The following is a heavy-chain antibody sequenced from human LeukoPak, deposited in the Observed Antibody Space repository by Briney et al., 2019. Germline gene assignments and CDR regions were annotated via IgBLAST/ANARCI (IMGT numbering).Heavy chain of an antibody. CDR1: GGTFISYA. J-gene: IGHJ6*04. CDR2: IIPIFGTA. V-gene: IGHV1-69*06. Sequence: GASVKVSCKASGGTFISYAISWVGQAPGQGLEWMGGIIPIFGTANYAQKFQGRVTITSDKSTSTAYLELSSLRSEDTAVYYCARDIEVTTMVRGVRRGYYYYYGMDVWGKGTTVTVSS. D-gene: IGHD3-10*01. CDR3: ARDIEVTTMVRGVRRGYYYYYGMDV.